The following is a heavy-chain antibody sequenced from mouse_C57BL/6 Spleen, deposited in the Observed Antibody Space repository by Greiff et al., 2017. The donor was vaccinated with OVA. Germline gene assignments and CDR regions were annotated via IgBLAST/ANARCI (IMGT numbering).Heavy chain of an antibody. Sequence: QVQLQQPGAELVRPGSSVKLSCKASGYTFTSYWMHWVKQRPIQGLEWIGNIDPSDSETHYNQKFKDKATLTVDKSSSTAYMQLSSLTSEDSAVYYCARLDYGNYDAMDYWGQGTSGTVSS. J-gene: IGHJ4*01. CDR1: GYTFTSYW. D-gene: IGHD2-1*01. CDR3: ARLDYGNYDAMDY. CDR2: IDPSDSET. V-gene: IGHV1-52*01.